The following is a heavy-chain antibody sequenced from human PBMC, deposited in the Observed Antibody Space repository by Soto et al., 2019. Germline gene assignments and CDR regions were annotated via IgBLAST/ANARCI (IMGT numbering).Heavy chain of an antibody. V-gene: IGHV4-39*01. CDR1: GGSISSSSYY. CDR3: ARGRIVVVPAARSVYFQH. Sequence: TMSDTCSVCGGSISSSSYYCGRIRQPPGKGLEWIGSIYYSGSTYYNPSLKSRVTISVDTSKNQFSLKLSSVTAADTAVYYCARGRIVVVPAARSVYFQHWGQGTLVTVSS. J-gene: IGHJ1*01. D-gene: IGHD2-2*01. CDR2: IYYSGST.